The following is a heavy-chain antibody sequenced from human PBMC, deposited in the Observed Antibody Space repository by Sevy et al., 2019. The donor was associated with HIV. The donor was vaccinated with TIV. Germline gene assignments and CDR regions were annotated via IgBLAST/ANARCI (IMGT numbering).Heavy chain of an antibody. CDR1: GGSFSGYY. V-gene: IGHV4-34*01. J-gene: IGHJ4*02. Sequence: LLHPQETLSLTCAVYGGSFSGYYWSWIRQPPGKGLEWIGEINHSGSTNYNPSLKSRVTISVDTSKNQFSLKLSSVTAADTAVYYCARGGCSGGSCYLVYFDYWGQGTLVTVSS. CDR3: ARGGCSGGSCYLVYFDY. CDR2: INHSGST. D-gene: IGHD2-15*01.